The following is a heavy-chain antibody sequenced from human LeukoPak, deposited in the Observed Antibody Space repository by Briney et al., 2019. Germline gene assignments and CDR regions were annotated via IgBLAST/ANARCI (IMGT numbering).Heavy chain of an antibody. D-gene: IGHD3-10*01. CDR1: GFTFSSYA. Sequence: GGSLRLSCAASGFTFSSYAMSWVRQAPGKGLEWVSAISGSGSSTFYADSVKGRFTSSRDHSKNTVYLQMNSLRAEDTAVYYCAKTSGSGNYYYYYYGMDVWGQGTTVTVSS. CDR3: AKTSGSGNYYYYYYGMDV. J-gene: IGHJ6*02. CDR2: ISGSGSST. V-gene: IGHV3-23*01.